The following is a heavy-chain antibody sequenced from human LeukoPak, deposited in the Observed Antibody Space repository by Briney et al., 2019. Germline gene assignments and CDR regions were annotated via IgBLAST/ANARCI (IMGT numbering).Heavy chain of an antibody. CDR1: GFTFSSYA. J-gene: IGHJ4*02. V-gene: IGHV3-23*01. CDR3: AKDLAVAEYYFDY. Sequence: GGSLRLSCAASGFTFSSYAMSWVRQAPGKGLEWVSSISGSGGTTYYADSVKGRFTISRDNSKNTLYLQMNSLRAEDTAVYYCAKDLAVAEYYFDYWGQGTLVTVSS. CDR2: ISGSGGTT. D-gene: IGHD6-19*01.